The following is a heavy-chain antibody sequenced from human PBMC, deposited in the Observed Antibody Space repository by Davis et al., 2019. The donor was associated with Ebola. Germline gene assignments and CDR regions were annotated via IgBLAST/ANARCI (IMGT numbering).Heavy chain of an antibody. J-gene: IGHJ3*02. CDR1: GGTFSSYA. CDR3: ARGDSYDSSGYYYVAAFDI. CDR2: IIPIFGTA. Sequence: SVKVSCKASGGTFSSYAISWVRQAPGQGLEWMGGIIPIFGTANYAQKFQGRVTITADESTSTAYMELRSLRSDDTAVYYCARGDSYDSSGYYYVAAFDIWGQGTMVTVSS. D-gene: IGHD3-22*01. V-gene: IGHV1-69*13.